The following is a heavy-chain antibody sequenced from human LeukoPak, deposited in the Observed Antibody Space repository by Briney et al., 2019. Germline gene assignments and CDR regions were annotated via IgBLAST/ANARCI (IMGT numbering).Heavy chain of an antibody. J-gene: IGHJ6*02. V-gene: IGHV4-61*01. CDR2: IYYSGGT. CDR3: ARATSEWEAPWPYYGMDV. Sequence: SETLSLTCTVSGGSVSSGSYYWSWIRPPPGKGLEWIGYIYYSGGTNYHPSLKSRVTISVDTSKNQFSLKLSSVTAADTAVYYCARATSEWEAPWPYYGMDVWGQGTTVTVSS. D-gene: IGHD1-26*01. CDR1: GGSVSSGSYY.